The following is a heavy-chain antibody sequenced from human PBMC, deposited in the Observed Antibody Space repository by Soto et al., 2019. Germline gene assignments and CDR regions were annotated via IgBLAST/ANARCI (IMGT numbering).Heavy chain of an antibody. Sequence: HPGGSLRLSCAASGFTVSSNYMSWVRQAPGKGLEWVSVIYSGGSTYYADSVKGRFTISRDNSKNTLYLQMNSLRAEDTAVYYCAVESRDGYNQFDYWGQGTLVTVSS. CDR2: IYSGGST. D-gene: IGHD5-12*01. CDR1: GFTVSSNY. V-gene: IGHV3-53*01. CDR3: AVESRDGYNQFDY. J-gene: IGHJ4*02.